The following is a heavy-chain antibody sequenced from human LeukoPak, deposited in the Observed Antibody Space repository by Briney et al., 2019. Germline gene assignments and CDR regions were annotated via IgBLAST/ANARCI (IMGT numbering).Heavy chain of an antibody. V-gene: IGHV4-30-4*01. Sequence: SQTLSLTCTVSGGSISSGDYYWSWIRQPLGKGLEWIGYIYYSGSTYYNPSLKSRVTISVDTSKNQFSLKLSSVTAADTAVYYCARVSSRWLQDYYFDYWGQGTLVTVSS. D-gene: IGHD5-24*01. CDR2: IYYSGST. J-gene: IGHJ4*02. CDR3: ARVSSRWLQDYYFDY. CDR1: GGSISSGDYY.